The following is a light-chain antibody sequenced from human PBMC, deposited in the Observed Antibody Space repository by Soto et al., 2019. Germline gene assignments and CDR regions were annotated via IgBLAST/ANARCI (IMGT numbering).Light chain of an antibody. J-gene: IGLJ2*01. Sequence: QSVLTQPASVSGSPGQSITISCTGTSSDIGAYNFVSWYQQHPGKAPTLMLYDVNIRPSGVSNRFSGSKSGNTASLTISGLQAEYEADYYCTSWTTSTTMIFGGGTKLTVL. CDR1: SSDIGAYNF. CDR2: DVN. CDR3: TSWTTSTTMI. V-gene: IGLV2-14*03.